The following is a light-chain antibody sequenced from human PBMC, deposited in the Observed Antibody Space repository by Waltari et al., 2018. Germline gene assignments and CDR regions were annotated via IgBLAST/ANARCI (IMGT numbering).Light chain of an antibody. CDR1: SSNFWSYDL. CDR3: CSYANSSPRLV. CDR2: DVV. Sequence: QSALTQPASVSGSLGQSITISCTGSSSNFWSYDLVSWYQHHPGEAPKLLIYDVVKRPSGVSNRFSGSKSGNAASLTISGLQAEDEATYYCCSYANSSPRLVFGGGTELAVL. V-gene: IGLV2-23*02. J-gene: IGLJ2*01.